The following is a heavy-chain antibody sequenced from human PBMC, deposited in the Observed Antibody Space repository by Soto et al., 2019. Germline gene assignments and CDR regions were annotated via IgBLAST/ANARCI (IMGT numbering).Heavy chain of an antibody. CDR3: ATVETPGGGPPASPTPQAFVV. Sequence: QVQLVQSGAEVKKPGSSVKVSCKASGGTFNTYIITWVRQAPGQGLEWMGGIIPSFGTANYAPKFRGRVTITADDSTTTVYMEVSSLRSEDTAVYFCATVETPGGGPPASPTPQAFVVWGQGTEVTFSP. D-gene: IGHD2-21*02. CDR2: IIPSFGTA. V-gene: IGHV1-69*01. CDR1: GGTFNTYI. J-gene: IGHJ3*01.